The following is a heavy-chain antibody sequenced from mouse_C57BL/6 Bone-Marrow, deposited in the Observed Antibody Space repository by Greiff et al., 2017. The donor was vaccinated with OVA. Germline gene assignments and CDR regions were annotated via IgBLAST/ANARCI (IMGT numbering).Heavy chain of an antibody. V-gene: IGHV1-55*01. CDR3: AREGYYGSSPAWFAY. J-gene: IGHJ3*01. Sequence: VKLQESGAELVKPGASVKMSCKASGYTFTSYWITWVKQRPGQGLEWIGDIYPGSGSTIYNEKFKSKATLTVDTSSSTAYMQLSSLTSEDSAVYYCAREGYYGSSPAWFAYWGQGTLVTVSA. CDR2: IYPGSGST. CDR1: GYTFTSYW. D-gene: IGHD1-1*01.